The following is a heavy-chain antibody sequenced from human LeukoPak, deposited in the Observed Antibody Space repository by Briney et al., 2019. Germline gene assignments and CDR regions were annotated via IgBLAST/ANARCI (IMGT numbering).Heavy chain of an antibody. CDR3: AKDLGRYRNNYFDY. D-gene: IGHD1-26*01. CDR1: GFTFSSYA. Sequence: GGSLRLSCAASGFTFSSYAMSWVRQAPEKGLEWVSTISGGGTYYADSVKGRFTISRDDSKNTLYLQMNSLRAEDTAVYYCAKDLGRYRNNYFDYWGQGTLVTVSS. CDR2: ISGGGT. J-gene: IGHJ4*02. V-gene: IGHV3-23*01.